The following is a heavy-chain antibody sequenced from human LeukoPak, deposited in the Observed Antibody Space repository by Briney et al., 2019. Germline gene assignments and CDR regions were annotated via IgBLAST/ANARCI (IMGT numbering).Heavy chain of an antibody. CDR1: GFSFSSYC. V-gene: IGHV3-64*01. D-gene: IGHD2-2*01. Sequence: GGSLRLSCAASGFSFSSYCMFWVRQAPGKGLEYVSGINSNGGSTFYANSVKGRFTISRDNSKNPLYLQMGSLRAEDMAVYYCARGTSSSCYVNWFDPWGQGTLVTVSS. J-gene: IGHJ5*02. CDR2: INSNGGST. CDR3: ARGTSSSCYVNWFDP.